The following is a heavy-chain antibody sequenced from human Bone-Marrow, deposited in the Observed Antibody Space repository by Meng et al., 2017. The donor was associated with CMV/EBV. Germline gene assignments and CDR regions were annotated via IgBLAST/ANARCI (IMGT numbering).Heavy chain of an antibody. CDR1: YY. V-gene: IGHV3-11*01. CDR3: AKGVGYCSSTSCYTAADY. Sequence: YYWGWIRQPPGKGLEWVSYISSSSSTIYYADSVKGRFTISRDNAKNSLYLQMNSLRAEDTAVYYCAKGVGYCSSTSCYTAADYWGQGTLVTVSS. D-gene: IGHD2-2*02. CDR2: ISSSSSTI. J-gene: IGHJ4*02.